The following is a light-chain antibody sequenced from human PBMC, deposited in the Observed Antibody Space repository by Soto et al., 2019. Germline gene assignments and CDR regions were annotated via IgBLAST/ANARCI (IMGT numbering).Light chain of an antibody. CDR2: EVS. CDR1: SSDVGSYNH. J-gene: IGLJ1*01. CDR3: SSYTSSITYV. Sequence: QSALTQPASVSGSPGQSITISCTGTSSDVGSYNHVSWYRQHPGKAPKLMIYEVSHRPSGVSDRFSGSKSGNTASLTISALQAEDEADYYCSSYTSSITYVFGTGTKVTVL. V-gene: IGLV2-14*01.